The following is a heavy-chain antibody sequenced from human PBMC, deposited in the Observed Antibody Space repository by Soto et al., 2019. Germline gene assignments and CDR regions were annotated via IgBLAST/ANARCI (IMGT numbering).Heavy chain of an antibody. V-gene: IGHV1-8*01. CDR1: GYTFTSYD. D-gene: IGHD5-12*01. CDR3: ARVKVVATLWGGYYYYYGMDV. J-gene: IGHJ6*02. CDR2: MNPNSGNT. Sequence: ASVKVSCKASGYTFTSYDINWVRQATGQGLEWMGWMNPNSGNTGYAQKFQGRVTMTRNTSISTAYMELSSLRSEDTAVYYCARVKVVATLWGGYYYYYGMDVWGQGTTVTVSS.